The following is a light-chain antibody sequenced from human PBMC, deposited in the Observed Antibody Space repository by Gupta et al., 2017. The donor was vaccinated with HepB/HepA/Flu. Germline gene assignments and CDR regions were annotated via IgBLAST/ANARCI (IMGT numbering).Light chain of an antibody. J-gene: IGLJ1*01. CDR3: AAGDNSRSDYV. Sequence: QPVLTQPPSASGTPGPRVALSCSGSSSNVGSDNVYWYRQLPATAPKLLIYNDDSRRSGVPARFSGSKSGTSASLTITGLPAEDEADYYCAAGDNSRSDYVFGSGTWVTVL. CDR2: NDD. CDR1: SSNVGSDN. V-gene: IGLV1-47*02.